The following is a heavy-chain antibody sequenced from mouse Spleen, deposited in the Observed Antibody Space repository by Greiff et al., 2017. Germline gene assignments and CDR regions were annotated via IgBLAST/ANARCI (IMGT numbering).Heavy chain of an antibody. Sequence: QVQLQQSGAELVRPGTSVKVSCKASGYAFTNYLIEWVKQRPGQGLEWIGVINPGSGGTNYNEKFKGKATLTADKSSSTAYMQLSSLTSEDSAVYYCASSSQLTGTGFAYWGQGTLVTVSA. D-gene: IGHD4-1*01. CDR2: INPGSGGT. V-gene: IGHV1-54*01. CDR3: ASSSQLTGTGFAY. CDR1: GYAFTNYL. J-gene: IGHJ3*01.